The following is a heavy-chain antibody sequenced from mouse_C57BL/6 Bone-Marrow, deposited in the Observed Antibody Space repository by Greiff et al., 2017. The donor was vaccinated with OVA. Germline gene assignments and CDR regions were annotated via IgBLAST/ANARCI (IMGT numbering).Heavy chain of an antibody. J-gene: IGHJ3*01. Sequence: VKLQQSGPELVKPGASVKISCKASGYAFSSSWMNWVKQRPGKGLEWIGRIYPGDGDTNYNGEFKGKATLTADKSSSAAYMQLSSLTSEDSAVYFCARNGYYVTWFAYWGQGTLVTVSA. CDR3: ARNGYYVTWFAY. V-gene: IGHV1-82*01. D-gene: IGHD2-3*01. CDR1: GYAFSSSW. CDR2: IYPGDGDT.